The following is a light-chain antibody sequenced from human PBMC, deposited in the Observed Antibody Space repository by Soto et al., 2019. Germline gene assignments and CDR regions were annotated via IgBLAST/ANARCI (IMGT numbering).Light chain of an antibody. J-gene: IGKJ1*01. Sequence: EHALTPSPGNLILSPGERAPLSCRASPNSISSCLAWYQQKPGQAPSLLIYKASNRATGIPYRFSGSGSGTDFTLTISRLQPEDFAMYYCQQYDSSLWTFGQGTKVDIK. CDR3: QQYDSSLWT. V-gene: IGKV3-20*01. CDR1: PNSISSC. CDR2: KAS.